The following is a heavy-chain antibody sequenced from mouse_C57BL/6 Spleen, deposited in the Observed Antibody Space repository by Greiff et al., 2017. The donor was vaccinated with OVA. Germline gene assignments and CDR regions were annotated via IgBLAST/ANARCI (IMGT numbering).Heavy chain of an antibody. CDR3: ARLSAQATWFAY. V-gene: IGHV1-53*01. CDR2: INPSNGGT. CDR1: GYTFTSYW. J-gene: IGHJ3*01. D-gene: IGHD3-2*02. Sequence: QVQLQQSGTELVKPGASVKLSCKASGYTFTSYWMHWVKQRPGQGLEWIGNINPSNGGTNYNEKFKSKATLTVDKSSSTAYMQLSSLTSEDSAVYYCARLSAQATWFAYWGQGTLVTVSA.